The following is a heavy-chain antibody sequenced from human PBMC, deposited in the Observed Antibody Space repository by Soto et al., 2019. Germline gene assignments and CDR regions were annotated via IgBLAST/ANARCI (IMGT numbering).Heavy chain of an antibody. CDR2: IYHSGST. Sequence: SETLSLTCAVSGGSISSSNWWSWVRQPPGKGLEWIGEIYHSGSTNYNPSLKSRVTISVDKSKNQFSLKLSSVTAADTAVYYCARVGYGDYDNYFDYWGQGALVTVSS. CDR1: GGSISSSNW. V-gene: IGHV4-4*02. CDR3: ARVGYGDYDNYFDY. D-gene: IGHD4-17*01. J-gene: IGHJ4*02.